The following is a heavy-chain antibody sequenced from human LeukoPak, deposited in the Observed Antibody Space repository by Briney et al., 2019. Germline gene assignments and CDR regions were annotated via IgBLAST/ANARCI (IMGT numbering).Heavy chain of an antibody. D-gene: IGHD5-24*01. V-gene: IGHV3-23*01. J-gene: IGHJ4*02. CDR3: VKRRDAYPIRGTFDS. CDR1: GFTFTSYP. Sequence: GGCLRLSCAVSGFTFTSYPMSWVRQAPGRGLGWVSGISNSKGISDYYTDAVKGRFTISRDNSKNTLYLQMNSLRAEDTAVYYCVKRRDAYPIRGTFDSWGQGALVTVSS. CDR2: ISNSKGISD.